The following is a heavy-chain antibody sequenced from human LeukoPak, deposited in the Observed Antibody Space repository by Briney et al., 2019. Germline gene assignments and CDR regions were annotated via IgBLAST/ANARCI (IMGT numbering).Heavy chain of an antibody. CDR2: ISWNSGSI. J-gene: IGHJ2*01. V-gene: IGHV3-9*01. Sequence: GRSLRLSCAASGFIFDDYAMHWVRQAPGKGLEWVSGISWNSGSIGYADSVKGRFTISRDNAKNSLYLQMNSLRAEDTALYYCAKDSGSYGSGSSHSYFDLWGRGTLVTVSS. D-gene: IGHD3-10*01. CDR1: GFIFDDYA. CDR3: AKDSGSYGSGSSHSYFDL.